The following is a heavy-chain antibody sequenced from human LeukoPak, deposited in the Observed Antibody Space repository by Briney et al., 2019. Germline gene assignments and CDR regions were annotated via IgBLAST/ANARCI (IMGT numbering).Heavy chain of an antibody. CDR1: GGSFSGYY. CDR2: INHSGST. Sequence: PSETLSLTCAVYGGSFSGYYWSWIRQPPGKGLEWIGEINHSGSTNYNPSLKSRVTISVDTSKNQFSLKLSSVTAADTAVYYCARGRGSSWPIDYWGQGTLVTVSS. V-gene: IGHV4-34*01. CDR3: ARGRGSSWPIDY. J-gene: IGHJ4*02. D-gene: IGHD6-13*01.